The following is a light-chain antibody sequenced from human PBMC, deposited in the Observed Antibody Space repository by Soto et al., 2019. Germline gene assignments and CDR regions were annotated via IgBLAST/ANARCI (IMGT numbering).Light chain of an antibody. V-gene: IGLV2-23*02. CDR2: EVN. CDR3: CSYAGRSNVV. Sequence: QSVLTQPASVSGSPGQSITISCTATSGDVGTYNLVSWYQQHPGRAPKLIIFEVNKRPSGVSNRLSGSKSGNTASLAISGLQADDEADYHCCSYAGRSNVVCGGGTKLTVL. CDR1: SGDVGTYNL. J-gene: IGLJ2*01.